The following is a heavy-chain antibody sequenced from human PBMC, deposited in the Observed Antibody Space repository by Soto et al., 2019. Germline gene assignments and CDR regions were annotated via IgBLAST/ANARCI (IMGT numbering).Heavy chain of an antibody. Sequence: QVQLVQSGAEVKKPGSSVKVSCKASGGAFSSYALSWVRQAPGQGLEWMGGIIPIFGTTNYAQNFQGRVAITADESTTTAYMELNSLRSEYTAVYYCARGMYSSSSNHYYLGMDVWGQGTTVTVSS. CDR2: IIPIFGTT. D-gene: IGHD6-6*01. V-gene: IGHV1-69*01. CDR3: ARGMYSSSSNHYYLGMDV. CDR1: GGAFSSYA. J-gene: IGHJ6*02.